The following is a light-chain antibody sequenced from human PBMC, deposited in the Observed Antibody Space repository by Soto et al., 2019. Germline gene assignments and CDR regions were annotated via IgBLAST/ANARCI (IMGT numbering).Light chain of an antibody. CDR2: GAS. Sequence: EIVLTQSPGTLSLSPGERATLSCRASQSVSSSYLAWYQQKPGQAPRLLIYGASSSATGIPDRFSGSGSGTDFPLTISRLEPEDFAVYYCQQYGSSPLFTFGPGTKVDIK. J-gene: IGKJ3*01. V-gene: IGKV3-20*01. CDR1: QSVSSSY. CDR3: QQYGSSPLFT.